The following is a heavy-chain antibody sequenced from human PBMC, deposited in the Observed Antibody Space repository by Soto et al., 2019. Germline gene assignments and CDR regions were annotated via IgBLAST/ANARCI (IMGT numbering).Heavy chain of an antibody. J-gene: IGHJ6*03. D-gene: IGHD2-15*01. Sequence: QVQLVESGGGLVKPGGSLRLSCAASGFTFSDYYMSWIRQAPGKGLEWVSYISSSGSTIYYADSVKGRFTISRDNAKNSLYLQMNSLRAEDTAVYYCAREEGGYCSGGSCYPNIYYYYMDVWGKGTTVTVSS. CDR1: GFTFSDYY. CDR3: AREEGGYCSGGSCYPNIYYYYMDV. CDR2: ISSSGSTI. V-gene: IGHV3-11*01.